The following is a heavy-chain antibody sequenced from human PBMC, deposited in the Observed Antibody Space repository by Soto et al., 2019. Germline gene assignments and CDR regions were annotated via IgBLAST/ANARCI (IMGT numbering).Heavy chain of an antibody. Sequence: GGSLRLSCTASGMTFINAWMNWVRQAPGRGPEWVGRIKNKLDGGTTDYAAPVKGRFNISRDDSKNTLYLQMNSLKTEDTAVYYCTTAPHPVLRYFDWLFLYWGQGTLVTVSS. CDR3: TTAPHPVLRYFDWLFLY. J-gene: IGHJ4*02. D-gene: IGHD3-9*01. V-gene: IGHV3-15*01. CDR1: GMTFINAW. CDR2: IKNKLDGGTT.